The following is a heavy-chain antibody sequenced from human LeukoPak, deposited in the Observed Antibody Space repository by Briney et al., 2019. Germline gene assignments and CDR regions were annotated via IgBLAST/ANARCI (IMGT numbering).Heavy chain of an antibody. D-gene: IGHD1-26*01. V-gene: IGHV1-46*01. Sequence: ASVKVSCKASGYTFTSYYMHWVRQAPGQGLEWMGIINPSGGSTSYAQKFQGRVTMTRDTSTSTVYMEPSSLRSEDTAVYYCARDSGTVSSLYYYYGMDVWGQGTTVTVSS. CDR1: GYTFTSYY. CDR2: INPSGGST. J-gene: IGHJ6*02. CDR3: ARDSGTVSSLYYYYGMDV.